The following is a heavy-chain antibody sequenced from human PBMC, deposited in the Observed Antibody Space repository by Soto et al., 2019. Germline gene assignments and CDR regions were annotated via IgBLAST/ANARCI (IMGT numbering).Heavy chain of an antibody. D-gene: IGHD6-13*01. CDR3: AREFIAAAGIGLNYYYYGMDV. J-gene: IGHJ6*02. V-gene: IGHV4-61*01. CDR1: GGSVSSGSYY. CDR2: IYYSGST. Sequence: PSETLSLTCTVSGGSVSSGSYYWSWIRQPPGKGLEWIGYIYYSGSTNYNPSLKSRVTISVDTSKNQFSLKLSPVTAADTAVYYCAREFIAAAGIGLNYYYYGMDVWGQGTTVTVSS.